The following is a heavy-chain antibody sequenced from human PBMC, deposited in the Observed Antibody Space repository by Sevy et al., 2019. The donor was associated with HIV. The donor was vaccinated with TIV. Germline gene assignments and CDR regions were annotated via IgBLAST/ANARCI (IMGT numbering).Heavy chain of an antibody. J-gene: IGHJ4*02. D-gene: IGHD1-1*01. CDR3: ARVATGTYDY. V-gene: IGHV4-61*01. CDR1: GGSVSSGSYY. CDR2: IYYSGST. Sequence: SETLSLTCTVSGGSVSSGSYYWSWIRQPPGKGLEWIGYIYYSGSTNYNPSLKCRVTISVDTSKNQFSLKLSSVTAADTAVYYCARVATGTYDYWGQGTLVTVSS.